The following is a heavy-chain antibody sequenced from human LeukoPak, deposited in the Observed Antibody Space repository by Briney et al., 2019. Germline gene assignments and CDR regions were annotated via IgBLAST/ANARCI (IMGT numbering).Heavy chain of an antibody. CDR1: GYTFTGYY. J-gene: IGHJ3*02. CDR2: INPNSGGT. D-gene: IGHD3-9*01. V-gene: IGHV1-2*02. Sequence: ASVKVSCKVSGYTFTGYYMHWVRQAPGQGLEWMGWINPNSGGTNYAQKFQGRVTMTRDTSISTAYMELSRLRSDDTAVYYCASSLYYDILTGYYSAFDIWGQGTMVTVSS. CDR3: ASSLYYDILTGYYSAFDI.